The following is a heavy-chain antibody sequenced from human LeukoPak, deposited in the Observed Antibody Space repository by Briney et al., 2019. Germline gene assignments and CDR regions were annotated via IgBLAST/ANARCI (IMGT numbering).Heavy chain of an antibody. V-gene: IGHV1-18*01. J-gene: IGHJ6*03. D-gene: IGHD3-10*01. CDR3: ARERLWLSPERLFYMDV. Sequence: ASVKVSCKASGYTFTSYGISWVRQAPGQGLEWMGWISAYNGDTNYAQKLQDRVTMTTDTSTSTAYMELRSLRSDDTAVYYCARERLWLSPERLFYMDVWGKGTTVTVSS. CDR2: ISAYNGDT. CDR1: GYTFTSYG.